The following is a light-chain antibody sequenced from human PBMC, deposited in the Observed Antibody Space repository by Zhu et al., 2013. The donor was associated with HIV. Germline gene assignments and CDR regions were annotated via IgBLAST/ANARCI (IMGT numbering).Light chain of an antibody. Sequence: EIVLTQSPGTLSLSPGETATLSCRASQSVSSNLAWYQQKPGQAPRLLISGASTRATGIPARFSGSGSGTDFTLTISSLEPEDFAVYYCQQYGTFPYTFGQGTRLEIQ. V-gene: IGKV3-20*01. CDR2: GAS. CDR3: QQYGTFPYT. J-gene: IGKJ2*01. CDR1: QSVSSN.